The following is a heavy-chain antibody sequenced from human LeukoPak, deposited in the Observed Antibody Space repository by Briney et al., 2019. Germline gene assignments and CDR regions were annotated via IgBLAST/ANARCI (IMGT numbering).Heavy chain of an antibody. CDR3: ARGRGRLVLNYFDY. V-gene: IGHV3-21*01. Sequence: KPGGSLRLSCAASGSPFSSYSMTWVRQAPGKGLEWVSSISSSSSYIYYADSVKGRCTIYRDNAKNSLYLQMNSLRAEDTAVYYCARGRGRLVLNYFDYWGQGTLVTVSS. D-gene: IGHD6-19*01. J-gene: IGHJ4*02. CDR1: GSPFSSYS. CDR2: ISSSSSYI.